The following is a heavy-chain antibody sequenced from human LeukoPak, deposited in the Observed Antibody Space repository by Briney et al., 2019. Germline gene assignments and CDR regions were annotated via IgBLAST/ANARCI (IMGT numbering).Heavy chain of an antibody. CDR1: GFTFSDFW. J-gene: IGHJ4*02. CDR3: TKGRSNHY. Sequence: GGSLRLSCAASGFTFSDFWMGWVRQAPGKGLEWVANINQDGSENYYVDSVKGRFTISRDNAKNSLYLQMISLRAEDTAVYYCTKGRSNHYWGQGTLVTVST. CDR2: INQDGSEN. V-gene: IGHV3-7*01. D-gene: IGHD3-10*01.